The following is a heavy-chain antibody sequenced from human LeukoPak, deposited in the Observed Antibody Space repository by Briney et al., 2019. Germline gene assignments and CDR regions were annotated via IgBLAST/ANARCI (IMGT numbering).Heavy chain of an antibody. D-gene: IGHD1-26*01. CDR2: IYSGGST. Sequence: HPGGSLRLSCAASGVTVSSNYMTWVRQAPGKGLEWVSIIYSGGSTSYADSVKGRFTISRDNSKNTLYLQMNSLRAEDTAVYYCARDVVGATYFDWGQGTLVTVSS. CDR3: ARDVVGATYFD. V-gene: IGHV3-53*01. J-gene: IGHJ4*02. CDR1: GVTVSSNY.